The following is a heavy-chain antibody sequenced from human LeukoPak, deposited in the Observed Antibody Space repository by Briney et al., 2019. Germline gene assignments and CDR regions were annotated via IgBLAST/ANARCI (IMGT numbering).Heavy chain of an antibody. J-gene: IGHJ4*02. CDR3: VRDGSGITGVWDWEMVH. CDR1: GFTFSSYA. V-gene: IGHV3-23*01. D-gene: IGHD1-14*01. CDR2: ISGSGGST. Sequence: PGGSLRLSCAASGFTFSSYAMSWVRQAPGKGLEWVSAISGSGGSTYYADSVKGRFTISRDNSKNSLYLQMNSLRAEDTAVYYCVRDGSGITGVWDWEMVHWGQGTLVTVSS.